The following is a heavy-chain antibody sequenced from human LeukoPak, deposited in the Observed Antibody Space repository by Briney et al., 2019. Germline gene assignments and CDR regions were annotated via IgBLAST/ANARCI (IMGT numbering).Heavy chain of an antibody. CDR1: GFTVSSNY. D-gene: IGHD3-3*01. CDR2: IYSGGST. CDR3: ARGYLDFWSGYYFDY. V-gene: IGHV3-66*01. J-gene: IGHJ4*02. Sequence: PGGSLRLSCAASGFTVSSNYMSWVRQAPGKGLEWVSVIYSGGSTHYADSVKGRFTISRDNAKNSLYLQMNSLRAEDTAVYYCARGYLDFWSGYYFDYWGQGTLVTVSS.